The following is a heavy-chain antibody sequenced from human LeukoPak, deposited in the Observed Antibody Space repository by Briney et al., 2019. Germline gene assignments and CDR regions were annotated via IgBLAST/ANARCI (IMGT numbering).Heavy chain of an antibody. V-gene: IGHV1-24*01. J-gene: IGHJ4*02. CDR2: FDPEDGET. CDR3: ATLEKLRYFDWSLSY. Sequence: ASVKVSCTVSGYTLTELSMHWVRQAPGKGLEWMGGFDPEDGETIYAQKFQGRVTMTEDTSTDTAYMELSSLRSEDTAVYYCATLEKLRYFDWSLSYWGQGTLVTVSS. D-gene: IGHD3-9*01. CDR1: GYTLTELS.